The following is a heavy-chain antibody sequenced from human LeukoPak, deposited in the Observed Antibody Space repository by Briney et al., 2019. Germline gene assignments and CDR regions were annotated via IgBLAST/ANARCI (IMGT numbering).Heavy chain of an antibody. CDR3: ARDLFGSGSFYGF. Sequence: GGSLRLSCAASGFTFSTYSMNWVRQAPGKGLEWVSTITSSTAYIYYADSVKGRFTISRDNAKNSLYLQMNSLRAEDTAVYYCARDLFGSGSFYGFWGQGTLVSVSS. D-gene: IGHD3-10*01. CDR1: GFTFSTYS. V-gene: IGHV3-21*06. J-gene: IGHJ4*02. CDR2: ITSSTAYI.